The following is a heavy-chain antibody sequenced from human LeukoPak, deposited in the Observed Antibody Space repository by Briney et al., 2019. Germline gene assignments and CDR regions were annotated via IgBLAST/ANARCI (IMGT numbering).Heavy chain of an antibody. Sequence: PGGSLRLSCAVSGFTFSDHYMDWVRQVPGKGLEWVGQTVSEIDGGTTDYATPVKGRFTISRDDSKSTLYLQMNSLKIEDTAVYYCTTDEDWNYARKDVWGQGATVIVSS. CDR1: GFTFSDHY. CDR2: TVSEIDGGTT. V-gene: IGHV3-15*04. J-gene: IGHJ6*02. CDR3: TTDEDWNYARKDV. D-gene: IGHD1-7*01.